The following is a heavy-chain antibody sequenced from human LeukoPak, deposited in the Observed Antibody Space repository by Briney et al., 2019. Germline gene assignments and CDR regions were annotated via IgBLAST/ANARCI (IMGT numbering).Heavy chain of an antibody. CDR1: GGTFSSYA. V-gene: IGHV1-69*04. D-gene: IGHD4-23*01. CDR3: ARDNLTVVTRANDY. J-gene: IGHJ4*02. Sequence: GSSVKVSCKASGGTFSSYAISWVRQAPGQGLEWMGRIIPILGIANYAQKFQGRVTITADKSTSTAYMELSSLRSEDTAVYYCARDNLTVVTRANDYWGQGTLVTVSP. CDR2: IIPILGIA.